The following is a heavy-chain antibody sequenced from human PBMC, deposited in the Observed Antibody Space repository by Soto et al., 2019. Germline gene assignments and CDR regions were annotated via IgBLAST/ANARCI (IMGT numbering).Heavy chain of an antibody. CDR3: AKDRRAGGNSAFYFDF. CDR1: GFKFSNYA. V-gene: IGHV3-23*01. Sequence: GGSLRLSCGASGFKFSNYAISWVRQAPGKGLEWVSLISATGGGTYYADSVKGRFTISRDNSHNTLYLQVHSLTAEDTAVYYCAKDRRAGGNSAFYFDFWGQGAQVTVSS. D-gene: IGHD3-16*01. J-gene: IGHJ4*02. CDR2: ISATGGGT.